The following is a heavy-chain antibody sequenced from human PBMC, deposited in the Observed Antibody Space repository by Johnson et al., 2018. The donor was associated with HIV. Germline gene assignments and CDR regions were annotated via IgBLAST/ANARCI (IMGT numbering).Heavy chain of an antibody. CDR1: GFTFSSYG. V-gene: IGHV3-30*03. D-gene: IGHD3-22*01. Sequence: QVQLVESGGGVVQPGRSLRLSCAASGFTFSSYGMHWVRQAPGKGLEWVAIISYDGGNKYCADSVKGRFIISRDSSKSALYLQMNSLRAEDTAVYYCARDRGTMIVVGSAFDIWGQGTMVTVSS. CDR2: ISYDGGNK. J-gene: IGHJ3*02. CDR3: ARDRGTMIVVGSAFDI.